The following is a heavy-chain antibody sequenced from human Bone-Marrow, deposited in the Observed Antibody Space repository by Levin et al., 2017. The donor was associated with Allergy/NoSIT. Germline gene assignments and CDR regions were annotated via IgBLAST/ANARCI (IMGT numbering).Heavy chain of an antibody. V-gene: IGHV3-23*01. CDR3: AKDRSVRFLEWPKYYYYGMDV. J-gene: IGHJ6*02. CDR2: ISGSGGST. D-gene: IGHD3-3*01. CDR1: GFTFSSYA. Sequence: RAGGSLRLSCAASGFTFSSYAMSWVRQAPGQGLEWVSLISGSGGSTYYADSVKGRFTISRDNSKNTLYLQMNSLRAEDTAVYYCAKDRSVRFLEWPKYYYYGMDVWGQGTTVTVSS.